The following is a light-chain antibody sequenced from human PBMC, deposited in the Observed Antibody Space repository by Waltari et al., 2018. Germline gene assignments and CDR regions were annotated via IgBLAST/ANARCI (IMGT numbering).Light chain of an antibody. CDR3: QQGNSNPT. Sequence: IQMSQSPSSLSASVGDRFTITCRASQGISSYLNWYQQKPGKAPKLLIYYSNSLASGVPSRFSGSGSGTEFTLTISSLQPEDFATYYCQQGNSNPTFGQGTKVEIK. CDR2: YSN. CDR1: QGISSY. J-gene: IGKJ1*01. V-gene: IGKV1-13*02.